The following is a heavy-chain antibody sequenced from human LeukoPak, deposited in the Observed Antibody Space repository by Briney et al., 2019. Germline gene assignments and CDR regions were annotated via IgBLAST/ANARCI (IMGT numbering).Heavy chain of an antibody. CDR2: IYYSGST. J-gene: IGHJ3*02. CDR1: DGSISSYY. D-gene: IGHD2-2*01. V-gene: IGHV4-59*01. CDR3: ARGYCRGTSCNRYTFDI. Sequence: PETLSLTCTVSDGSISSYYWSWIRQSPGKGLEWIGYIYYSGSTNYNPSLKSRVTISVDTSKNQFSLKLSSVTAADTAVYYCARGYCRGTSCNRYTFDIWGEGTMVTVSS.